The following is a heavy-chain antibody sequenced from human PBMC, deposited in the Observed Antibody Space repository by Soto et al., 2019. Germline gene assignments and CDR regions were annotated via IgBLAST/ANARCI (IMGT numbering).Heavy chain of an antibody. CDR3: AKAADSDFYYAYGMDV. Sequence: EVRLVESGGDLVKSGGSLRLSCVGSGFLFRNYEMNWVRQAPGKGLEWLAHISTTGGHVSESDSVKGRFTISRDNTKHTLYLQMNNLRPEDTAVYYCAKAADSDFYYAYGMDVWGQGTTVTVSS. CDR2: ISTTGGHV. D-gene: IGHD4-4*01. J-gene: IGHJ6*02. CDR1: GFLFRNYE. V-gene: IGHV3-48*03.